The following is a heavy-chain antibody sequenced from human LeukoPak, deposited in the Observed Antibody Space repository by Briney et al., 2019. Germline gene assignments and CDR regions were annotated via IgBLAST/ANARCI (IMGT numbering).Heavy chain of an antibody. CDR2: VYPGDSAT. V-gene: IGHV5-51*01. CDR3: ARPVEMATLSTFYI. Sequence: GESRKISCKAFGYRFTSYRVGWVRQIPGKGRGGMGIVYPGDSATRYSPSLQPQVTISADQSISTAYLPWSSLKAPDTALYYCARPVEMATLSTFYIWGQGTMVTVSS. CDR1: GYRFTSYR. D-gene: IGHD5-24*01. J-gene: IGHJ3*02.